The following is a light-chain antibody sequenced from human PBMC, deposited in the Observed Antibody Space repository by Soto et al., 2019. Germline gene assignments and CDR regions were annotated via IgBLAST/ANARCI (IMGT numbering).Light chain of an antibody. CDR3: QQYAASPRT. CDR1: QSVSSGY. CDR2: GVS. J-gene: IGKJ1*01. Sequence: EIELTQSPGTLSLSPRERATLSCRASQSVSSGYLAWYQHKPGQAPRLLIYGVSSRAPGIPDRFSGSGSGTDFTLTISRLEPEDFAVYYCQQYAASPRTFGQGTQVEVK. V-gene: IGKV3-20*01.